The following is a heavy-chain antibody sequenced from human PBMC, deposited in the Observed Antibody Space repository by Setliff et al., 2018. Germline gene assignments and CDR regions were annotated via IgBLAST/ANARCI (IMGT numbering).Heavy chain of an antibody. J-gene: IGHJ4*02. CDR1: GGSFSDYY. D-gene: IGHD3-3*01. CDR3: RFWSSYYKNGY. Sequence: SETLSLTCTVYGGSFSDYYWGWIRQSPGKRPEWIAEINQSGNTNYNPSLNSRVSVSVDTPTDQFSLKVFSVTAADTAVYYCRFWSSYYKNGYWAQGTLCTVSS. CDR2: INQSGNT. V-gene: IGHV4-34*01.